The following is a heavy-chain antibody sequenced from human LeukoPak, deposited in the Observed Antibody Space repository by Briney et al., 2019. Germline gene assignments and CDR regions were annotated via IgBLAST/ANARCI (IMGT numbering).Heavy chain of an antibody. D-gene: IGHD1-26*01. Sequence: GGSLRLSCAASGFTFSSYAMSWARQAPGKGLEWVSAISGSGGSTYYADSVKGRFTISRDNSKNTLYLQMNSLRAEDTAVYYRAKDSSSGTYFDYWGQGTLVTVSS. CDR3: AKDSSSGTYFDY. J-gene: IGHJ4*02. CDR1: GFTFSSYA. V-gene: IGHV3-23*01. CDR2: ISGSGGST.